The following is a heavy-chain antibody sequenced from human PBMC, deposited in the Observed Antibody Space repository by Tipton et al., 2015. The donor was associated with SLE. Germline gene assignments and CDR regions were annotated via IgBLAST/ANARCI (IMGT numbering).Heavy chain of an antibody. J-gene: IGHJ5*02. CDR1: GYTFTSYG. D-gene: IGHD5-18*01. V-gene: IGHV1-69*18. CDR2: IIPIFGTA. Sequence: QLVQSGPEVKKPGASVKVSCKASGYTFTSYGISWVRQAPGQGLEWMGRIIPIFGTANYAQKFQGRVTITADESTSTAYMELSSLRSEDTAVYYCARIQRAMSLDPWGQGTLVTVSS. CDR3: ARIQRAMSLDP.